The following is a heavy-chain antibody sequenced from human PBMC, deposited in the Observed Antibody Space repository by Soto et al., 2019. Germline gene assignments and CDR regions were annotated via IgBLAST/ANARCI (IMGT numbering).Heavy chain of an antibody. J-gene: IGHJ6*02. CDR1: GGSISSSSYY. CDR3: ARHFSGPYSSGWYLHYYYGMDV. V-gene: IGHV4-39*01. CDR2: IYYSGST. Sequence: PSETLSLTYTVSGGSISSSSYYWVWIRHPPGKGLEWIGSIYYSGSTYYNPSLKSRVTISVDTSKNQFSLKLSSVTAADTAVYYCARHFSGPYSSGWYLHYYYGMDVWGQGTTVTVSS. D-gene: IGHD6-19*01.